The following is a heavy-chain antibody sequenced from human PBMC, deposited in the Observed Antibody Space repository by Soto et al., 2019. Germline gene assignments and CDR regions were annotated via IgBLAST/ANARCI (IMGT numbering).Heavy chain of an antibody. CDR1: GFTFSSYA. J-gene: IGHJ3*02. D-gene: IGHD3-16*02. V-gene: IGHV3-23*01. CDR3: AKGLERVWGSYPFDAFDI. CDR2: ISGSGGST. Sequence: GGSLRLSCAASGFTFSSYAMSWVRQAPGKGLEWVSAISGSGGSTYYADSVKGRFTISRDNSKNTLYLQMNSLRAEDTAVYYCAKGLERVWGSYPFDAFDIWGQGTMVTVSS.